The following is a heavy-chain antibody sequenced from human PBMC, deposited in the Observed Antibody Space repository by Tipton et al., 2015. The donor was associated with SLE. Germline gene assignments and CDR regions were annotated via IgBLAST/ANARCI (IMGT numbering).Heavy chain of an antibody. CDR2: INHSGST. J-gene: IGHJ4*02. Sequence: TLSLTCAVYGGSFSGYYWSWIRQPPGKGLEWIGEINHSGSTNYNPSLKSRVTISVDTSKNQFSLKLSSVTAADTAVYYCVSGYLDYWGQGTLVTASS. CDR3: VSGYLDY. V-gene: IGHV4-34*01. CDR1: GGSFSGYY.